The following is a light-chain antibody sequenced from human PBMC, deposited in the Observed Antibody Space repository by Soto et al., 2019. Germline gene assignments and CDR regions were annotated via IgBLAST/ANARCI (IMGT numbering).Light chain of an antibody. CDR3: QQTYGTPRT. J-gene: IGKJ1*01. CDR2: AAS. CDR1: QSISTY. V-gene: IGKV1-39*01. Sequence: DIHMTQSPSSLSASLGDRVTITCRASQSISTYLNWYQHKPGKAPKVLIYAASSLQSGVPPRFSGSGSGTDFTLTISSLQPEDFATYYCQQTYGTPRTFGQGTKVDIK.